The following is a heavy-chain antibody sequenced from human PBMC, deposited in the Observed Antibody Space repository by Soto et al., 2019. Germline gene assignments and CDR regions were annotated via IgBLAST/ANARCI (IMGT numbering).Heavy chain of an antibody. Sequence: ASVKVSCKASGYTFTSYDINWVRQATGQRLEWMGWMNANNGNTKYSQKFQGRVTITRDTSASTAYMELSSLRSEDTAVYYCARAIESREYYDFWSGSPKAGGWFDPWGQGTLVTVSS. CDR2: MNANNGNT. D-gene: IGHD3-3*01. J-gene: IGHJ5*02. CDR3: ARAIESREYYDFWSGSPKAGGWFDP. V-gene: IGHV1-3*01. CDR1: GYTFTSYD.